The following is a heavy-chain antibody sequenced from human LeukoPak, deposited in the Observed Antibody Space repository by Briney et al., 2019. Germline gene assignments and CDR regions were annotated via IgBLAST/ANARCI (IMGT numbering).Heavy chain of an antibody. J-gene: IGHJ4*02. CDR1: GINFSDSE. Sequence: GGALRLSCAASGINFSDSEMNWVRQAPGKGLEWVSYISSSGTTIYYADSVKGRFTISRDNAKNSLYLQMNSLRAEDTAVYYCARGVPTGYYTSCYDYWGQGTLVTVSS. V-gene: IGHV3-48*03. CDR2: ISSSGTTI. CDR3: ARGVPTGYYTSCYDY. D-gene: IGHD3/OR15-3a*01.